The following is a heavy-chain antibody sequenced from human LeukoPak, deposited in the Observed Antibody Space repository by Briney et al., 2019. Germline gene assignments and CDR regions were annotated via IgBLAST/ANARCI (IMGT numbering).Heavy chain of an antibody. V-gene: IGHV3-48*03. CDR2: ISSSGSTI. CDR3: AREKIGRKNWFDP. J-gene: IGHJ5*02. Sequence: PGGSLRLSGAASGFTFSSYEMNWVRQAPGKGLEWVSYISSSGSTIYYADSVKGRFTISRDNAKNSLYLQMNSLRAEDTAVYYCAREKIGRKNWFDPWGQGTLVTVSS. CDR1: GFTFSSYE.